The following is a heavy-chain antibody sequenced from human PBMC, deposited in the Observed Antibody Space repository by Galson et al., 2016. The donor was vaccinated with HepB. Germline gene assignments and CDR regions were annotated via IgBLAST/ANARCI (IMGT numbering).Heavy chain of an antibody. CDR3: ARSATYGDYVADY. Sequence: SLRLSCAASAFRFSFYAMHWVRQAPGKGLEWVALISHDGGREYYADSVRGRFTVSRDNSKNTLDPQMHNLRPEDTAIYYCARSATYGDYVADYWGQGTLVTVSS. J-gene: IGHJ4*02. D-gene: IGHD4-17*01. CDR1: AFRFSFYA. CDR2: ISHDGGRE. V-gene: IGHV3-30*14.